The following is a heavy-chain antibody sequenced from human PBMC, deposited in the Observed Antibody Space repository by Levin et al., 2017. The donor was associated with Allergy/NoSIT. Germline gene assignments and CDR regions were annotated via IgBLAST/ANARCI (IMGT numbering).Heavy chain of an antibody. CDR2: IYWDDDK. J-gene: IGHJ3*02. V-gene: IGHV2-5*02. D-gene: IGHD6-25*01. Sequence: QTLSLTCTFSGFSLSTSGVGVGWIRQPPGKALEWLALIYWDDDKRYSPSLKSRLTITKDTSKNQVVLTMTNMDPVDTATYYCAHAWPERAFDIWGQGTMVTVSS. CDR3: AHAWPERAFDI. CDR1: GFSLSTSGVG.